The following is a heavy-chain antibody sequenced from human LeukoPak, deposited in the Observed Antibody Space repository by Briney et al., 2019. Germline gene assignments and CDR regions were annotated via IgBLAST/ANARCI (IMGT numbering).Heavy chain of an antibody. CDR2: ISYDGSNK. CDR3: GRVHSSSWYCCSDY. CDR1: GFTFSSYG. V-gene: IGHV3-30*03. D-gene: IGHD6-13*01. J-gene: IGHJ4*02. Sequence: GRSLRLSCAASGFTFSSYGMHWVRQAPGKGLEWVAVISYDGSNKYYADSVKGRFTISRDNSKNTLYLQMNSLRPEDTAVYYCGRVHSSSWYCCSDYWGLGTLVTVSS.